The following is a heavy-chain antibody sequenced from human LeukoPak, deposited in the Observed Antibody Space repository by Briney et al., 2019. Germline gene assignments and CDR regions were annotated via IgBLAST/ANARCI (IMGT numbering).Heavy chain of an antibody. CDR2: INPDSGGT. CDR3: ARLNSGYDYFDY. Sequence: ASVKVFCKASGYTFTGFYMHWVRQAPGQGLEWMGWINPDSGGTNYAQKFQGRVTVTRDTSISTAYMELSRLTSDDTAVYYCARLNSGYDYFDYWGQGTLVTVSS. D-gene: IGHD5-12*01. J-gene: IGHJ4*02. V-gene: IGHV1-2*02. CDR1: GYTFTGFY.